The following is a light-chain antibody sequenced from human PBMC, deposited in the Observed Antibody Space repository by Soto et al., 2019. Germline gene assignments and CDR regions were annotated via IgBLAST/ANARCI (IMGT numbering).Light chain of an antibody. V-gene: IGLV2-14*01. Sequence: QSALTQPASVSGSPGQSITISCTGTSSDVGGYNYVSCYQQHPGKAPKLMIYDASNRPSGFSDRFSGSKSGNTASLTISGLQAEDEADYYCSSYTSSNSYVFGTGTKVTVL. J-gene: IGLJ1*01. CDR3: SSYTSSNSYV. CDR1: SSDVGGYNY. CDR2: DAS.